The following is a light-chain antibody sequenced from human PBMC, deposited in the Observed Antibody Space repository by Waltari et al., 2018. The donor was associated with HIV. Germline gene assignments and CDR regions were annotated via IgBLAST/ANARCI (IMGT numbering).Light chain of an antibody. V-gene: IGKV4-1*01. J-gene: IGKJ2*01. CDR2: WAS. Sequence: DIVMTQSPDSLAVSLSERATINCKSSQSVLHSSTNKNYLAWYQQRPGQSPKLLIYWASIRDSGVPDRFSGSGSGTDFTLTISHLQAEDVAVYYCQQFYSTPRTFGQGTKLEI. CDR1: QSVLHSSTNKNY. CDR3: QQFYSTPRT.